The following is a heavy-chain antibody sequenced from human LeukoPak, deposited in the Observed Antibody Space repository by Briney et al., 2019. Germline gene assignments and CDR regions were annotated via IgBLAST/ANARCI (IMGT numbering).Heavy chain of an antibody. V-gene: IGHV1-18*01. CDR2: ISAYNGNT. CDR1: GYTFTSYG. D-gene: IGHD6-19*01. Sequence: ASVKVSCKASGYTFTSYGISWVRQAPGQGLEWMGWISAYNGNTNYAQKLQGRVTMTTDTSTSTAYMELRSLRSDDTAVYYCARVSSAVAEPSFDYWGQGTLVTVSS. CDR3: ARVSSAVAEPSFDY. J-gene: IGHJ4*02.